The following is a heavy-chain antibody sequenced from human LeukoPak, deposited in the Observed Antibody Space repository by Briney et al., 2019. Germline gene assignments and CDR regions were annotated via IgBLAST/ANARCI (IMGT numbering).Heavy chain of an antibody. CDR3: ARENYYGSGSYRC. CDR1: VYTFTSYG. J-gene: IGHJ4*02. CDR2: ISAYNGNT. D-gene: IGHD3-10*01. Sequence: GASLRVSPKPSVYTFTSYGISWVPQAPGQGLGWVAWISAYNGNTNYTQKLQGRVTMTTDTSTSTAYMELRSLRSDDTAVYYCARENYYGSGSYRCWGQGTLVTVSS. V-gene: IGHV1-18*01.